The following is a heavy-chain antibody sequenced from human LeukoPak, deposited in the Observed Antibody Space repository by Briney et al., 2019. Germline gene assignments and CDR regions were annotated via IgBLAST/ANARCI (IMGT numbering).Heavy chain of an antibody. J-gene: IGHJ3*02. CDR3: ARPARRYSGSYYAFDI. CDR2: MNPNSGNT. V-gene: IGHV1-8*01. CDR1: GYTFTSYD. D-gene: IGHD1-26*01. Sequence: ASVKVSCKASGYTFTSYDINWVRPATGQGLEWMGWMNPNSGNTGYAQKFQGRVTMTRNTSISTAYMELSSLRSEDTAVYYCARPARRYSGSYYAFDIWGQGTMVTVSS.